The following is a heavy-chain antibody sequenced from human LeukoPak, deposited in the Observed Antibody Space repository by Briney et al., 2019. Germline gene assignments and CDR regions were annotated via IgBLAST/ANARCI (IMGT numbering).Heavy chain of an antibody. Sequence: PGGSLRLSCAASGFTFSSYAMSWVRQAPGKGLEWVSAISGSGGSTYYADSVKGRFTISRDNSKNTLYLQMNSLRAEDTAVYYCATPDGKPFYYDSSGSLNYWGQGTLVTVSS. D-gene: IGHD3-22*01. CDR2: ISGSGGST. CDR3: ATPDGKPFYYDSSGSLNY. V-gene: IGHV3-23*01. CDR1: GFTFSSYA. J-gene: IGHJ4*02.